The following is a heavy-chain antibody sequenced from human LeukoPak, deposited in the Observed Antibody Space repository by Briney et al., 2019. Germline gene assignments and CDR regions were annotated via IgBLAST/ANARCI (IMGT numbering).Heavy chain of an antibody. V-gene: IGHV3-53*01. CDR3: AKRVAAAALDY. CDR1: GFTVSSNY. D-gene: IGHD6-13*01. Sequence: TGGSLRLSCAASGFTVSSNYMSWVRQAPGKGLEWVSDIYSSGSTYYADTVKGRFTITRDNSKSTLYLQMNSLRAEDTAVYYCAKRVAAAALDYWGQGTLVTVSS. J-gene: IGHJ4*02. CDR2: IYSSGST.